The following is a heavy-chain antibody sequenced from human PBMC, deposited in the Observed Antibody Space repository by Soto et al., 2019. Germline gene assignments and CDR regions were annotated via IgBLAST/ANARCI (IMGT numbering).Heavy chain of an antibody. CDR2: ISYDGSKK. CDR3: VKERYAQLWLEDYGMDV. Sequence: GSLRLSCAASGFTFSSYGMHWVRQAPGKGLEWVAVISYDGSKKYYADSVKGRFTISRDNSKNTLYLQMNSPKVEDTAVYYCVKERYAQLWLEDYGMDVWGQGTTVTVSS. CDR1: GFTFSSYG. V-gene: IGHV3-30*18. D-gene: IGHD5-18*01. J-gene: IGHJ6*02.